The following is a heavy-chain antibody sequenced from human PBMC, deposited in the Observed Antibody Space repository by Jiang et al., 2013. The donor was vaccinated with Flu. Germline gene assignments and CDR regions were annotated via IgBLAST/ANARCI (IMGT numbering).Heavy chain of an antibody. J-gene: IGHJ4*02. D-gene: IGHD3-3*01. Sequence: VQLLESGGGLVQPGGSLRLSCAASGFTFSSYAMSWVRQAPGKGLEWVSSINASGGSTSYADSVKGRFTISRDNSKNTLYLQMNSLRAEDTAVYYCAKTPAMYDFWSDYYVDFWGQGTLVTVSS. CDR3: AKTPAMYDFWSDYYVDF. V-gene: IGHV3-23*01. CDR2: INASGGST. CDR1: GFTFSSYA.